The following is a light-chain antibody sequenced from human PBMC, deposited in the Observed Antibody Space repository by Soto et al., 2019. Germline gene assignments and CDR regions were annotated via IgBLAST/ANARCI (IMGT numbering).Light chain of an antibody. Sequence: DIQMTQSPSSVSASVGDRATITCRASQGLSSYLAWYQQKPGKAPKLLIYAASNLQSGVPSRFSGSGSGTDFTLTISSLQPEDFATYFCLSGHSRPFGGGTKVEIK. CDR2: AAS. CDR1: QGLSSY. CDR3: LSGHSRP. J-gene: IGKJ4*01. V-gene: IGKV1-12*02.